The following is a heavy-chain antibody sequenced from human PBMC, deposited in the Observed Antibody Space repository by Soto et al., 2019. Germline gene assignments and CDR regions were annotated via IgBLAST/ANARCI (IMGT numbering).Heavy chain of an antibody. D-gene: IGHD2-15*01. J-gene: IGHJ6*02. V-gene: IGHV1-2*04. CDR3: AREGLPILGRRYGMDV. Sequence: ASVKVSCKASAYTFTDYYLHWVRQAPGQGLEWMGWISPDSGATNYARRFQGWVTMTRDTSIGTVYMELNRLKSNDTAVYYCAREGLPILGRRYGMDVWGQGTTVTVSS. CDR2: ISPDSGAT. CDR1: AYTFTDYY.